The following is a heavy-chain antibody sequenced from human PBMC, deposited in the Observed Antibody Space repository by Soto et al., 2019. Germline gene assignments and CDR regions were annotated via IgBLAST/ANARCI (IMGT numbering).Heavy chain of an antibody. Sequence: PGGSLRLSCAASGFTFSSHTMSWVRQAPGKGLEWVSSLSSNGYYIYYADSVRGRCTISRDNAKNSLYLQMSSLRAEDTAIYYSAGEAAKGSSNLDWCDPWGQGT. J-gene: IGHJ5*02. CDR1: GFTFSSHT. CDR2: LSSNGYYI. D-gene: IGHD6-13*01. V-gene: IGHV3-21*01. CDR3: AGEAAKGSSNLDWCDP.